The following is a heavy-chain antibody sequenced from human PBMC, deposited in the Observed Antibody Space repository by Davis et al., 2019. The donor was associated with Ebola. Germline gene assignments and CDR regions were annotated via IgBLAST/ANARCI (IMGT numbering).Heavy chain of an antibody. CDR3: AIAMAGYFDH. J-gene: IGHJ4*02. V-gene: IGHV1-69*13. CDR2: IIPILGTT. D-gene: IGHD6-19*01. CDR1: GGTFSRIG. Sequence: AASVKVSCKASGGTFSRIGINWVRQAPGQGLEWMGGIIPILGTTNYAQRFQGRVTITVDETTNTAYMEQSSLRSEDTAVYYCAIAMAGYFDHWGQGTLVTVSS.